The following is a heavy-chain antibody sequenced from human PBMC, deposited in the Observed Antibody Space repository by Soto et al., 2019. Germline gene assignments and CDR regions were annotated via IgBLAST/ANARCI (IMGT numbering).Heavy chain of an antibody. CDR3: ARGQDCNSEGDSYYGMDV. J-gene: IGHJ6*02. CDR2: ISSSSSTI. Sequence: GSLRLSCASSGFTFSSYIMNWVRQAPGKGLEWGSYISSSSSTIYYADSVKGRFTISRDNAKNSLYLQMNSQRDEDTAVYYCARGQDCNSEGDSYYGMDVWGQGNTVTVSS. CDR1: GFTFSSYI. V-gene: IGHV3-48*02. D-gene: IGHD2-21*01.